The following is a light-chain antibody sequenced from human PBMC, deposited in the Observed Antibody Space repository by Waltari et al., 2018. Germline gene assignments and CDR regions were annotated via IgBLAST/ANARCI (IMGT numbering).Light chain of an antibody. CDR1: NIGSKR. CDR2: DDS. CDR3: QLWDSSPV. V-gene: IGLV3-21*02. J-gene: IGLJ2*01. Sequence: SYVLTPPPSVSVAPGQTARISCVGNNIGSKRVNWYQQKAGQAPVLVVYDDSARPSGIPERFSGSNSGNTATLTISRVEAGDEADYSCQLWDSSPVFGGGTKLTVL.